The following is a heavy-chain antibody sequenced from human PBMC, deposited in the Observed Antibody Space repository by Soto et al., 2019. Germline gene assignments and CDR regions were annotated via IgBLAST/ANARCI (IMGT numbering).Heavy chain of an antibody. CDR3: ARQIRNYDYWSNEYYYYGLDV. J-gene: IGHJ6*02. CDR1: EYNFSTYW. D-gene: IGHD3-3*01. V-gene: IGHV5-51*01. CDR2: IYPGDSDT. Sequence: GESLKISCKGSEYNFSTYWIAWVRQMPGKGLEWMGIIYPGDSDTRYSPSFQGQVTISADKSISTAHLQWSSLKASDTAMYYCARQIRNYDYWSNEYYYYGLDVWGQGTTVTVSS.